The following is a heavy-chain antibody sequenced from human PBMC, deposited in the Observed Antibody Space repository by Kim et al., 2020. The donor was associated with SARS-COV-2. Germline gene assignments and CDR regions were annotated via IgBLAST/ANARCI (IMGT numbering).Heavy chain of an antibody. Sequence: GGTSYNPSLKSRVTISVDTSKNQFSLKLSSVTAADTAVYYCAREWQGWFDPWGQGTLVTVSS. CDR2: GGT. J-gene: IGHJ5*02. CDR3: AREWQGWFDP. V-gene: IGHV4-31*02.